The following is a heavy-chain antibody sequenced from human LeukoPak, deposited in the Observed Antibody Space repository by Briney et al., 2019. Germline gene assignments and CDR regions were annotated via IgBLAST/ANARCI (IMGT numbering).Heavy chain of an antibody. CDR3: AKAIGSGYFRPPDY. CDR1: GFIFDDHA. D-gene: IGHD3-22*01. CDR2: ISWKSDNI. V-gene: IGHV3-9*01. J-gene: IGHJ4*02. Sequence: GGSLRLSCAASGFIFDDHAMHWVRQAPGKGLEWVSGISWKSDNIDYGDSVKGRFTISRDNAKNSLYLQMNSLRAEDTAVYYCAKAIGSGYFRPPDYWGQGTRVTVSS.